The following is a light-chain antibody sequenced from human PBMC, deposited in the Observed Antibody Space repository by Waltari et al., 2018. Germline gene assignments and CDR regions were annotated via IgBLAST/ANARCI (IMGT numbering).Light chain of an antibody. CDR2: EVS. J-gene: IGLJ2*01. V-gene: IGLV2-8*01. Sequence: QSALAQPPSASGSPGQSVTISCTGTSSDVGGYNYVSWYQQHPGKAPKLMIYEVSKRPSGVPDRSSGSKSGNTASLTVSGLQAEDEAAYYCSSYAGSNFVVFGGGTKVTVL. CDR1: SSDVGGYNY. CDR3: SSYAGSNFVV.